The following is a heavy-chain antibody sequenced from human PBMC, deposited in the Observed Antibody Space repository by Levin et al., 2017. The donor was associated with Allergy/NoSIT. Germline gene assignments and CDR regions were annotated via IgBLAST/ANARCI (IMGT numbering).Heavy chain of an antibody. CDR2: ISYDGSNK. V-gene: IGHV3-30*18. Sequence: GGSLRLSCAASGFTFSSYGMHWVRQAPGKGLEWVAVISYDGSNKYYADSVKGRFTISRDNSKNTLYLQMNSLRAEDTAVYYCANVGPNDAFDIWGQGTMVTVSS. CDR3: ANVGPNDAFDI. D-gene: IGHD3-10*01. CDR1: GFTFSSYG. J-gene: IGHJ3*02.